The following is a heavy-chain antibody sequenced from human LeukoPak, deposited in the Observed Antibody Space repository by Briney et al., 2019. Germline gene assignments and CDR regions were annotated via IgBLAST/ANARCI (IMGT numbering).Heavy chain of an antibody. Sequence: GGSLRLSCAASGFTFSSYGMHWVRQAPGKGLEWVAVISYDGSNKYYADSVKGRFTISRDNSKNTLYLQMNSLRAEDTAVYYCARDRGYSSSWYYFDYWGQGTLVTVSS. CDR2: ISYDGSNK. CDR3: ARDRGYSSSWYYFDY. J-gene: IGHJ4*02. D-gene: IGHD6-13*01. V-gene: IGHV3-30*03. CDR1: GFTFSSYG.